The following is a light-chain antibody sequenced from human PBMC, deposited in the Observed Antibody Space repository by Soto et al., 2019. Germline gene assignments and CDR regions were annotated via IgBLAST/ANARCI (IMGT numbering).Light chain of an antibody. V-gene: IGLV2-14*01. Sequence: QSVLTQPASVSGSPGQSITISCAGTSSDDGDYNYVSWYQQHPGKAPKLMIFDVNNRPSGVSNRFSGSKSGNTASLTISGLQAEDEADYYCSSYTSSSTRVFGTGTKLTVL. CDR2: DVN. J-gene: IGLJ1*01. CDR1: SSDDGDYNY. CDR3: SSYTSSSTRV.